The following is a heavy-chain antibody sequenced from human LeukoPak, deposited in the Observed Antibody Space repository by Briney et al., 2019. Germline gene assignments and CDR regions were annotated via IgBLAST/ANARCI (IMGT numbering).Heavy chain of an antibody. CDR3: AKRGVVIRVILVGFHREANYFDS. D-gene: IGHD3-22*01. J-gene: IGHJ4*02. V-gene: IGHV3-23*01. Sequence: GGSLRLSCTVSGITLSNYGMSWVRQAPGRGLEWVAGISGSGGGTKYADSVKGRFTISRDNPKNTLYLQMNSLRAEDTAVYFCAKRGVVIRVILVGFHREANYFDSWGQRALVTVSS. CDR1: GITLSNYG. CDR2: ISGSGGGT.